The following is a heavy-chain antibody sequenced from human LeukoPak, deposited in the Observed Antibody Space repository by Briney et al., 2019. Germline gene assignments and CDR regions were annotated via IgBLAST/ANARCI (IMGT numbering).Heavy chain of an antibody. CDR1: GFTFSSYW. CDR3: AKAPVTSCRGAYCYPFDS. D-gene: IGHD2-21*01. V-gene: IGHV3-7*03. J-gene: IGHJ4*02. Sequence: GGSLRLSCAASGFTFSSYWMSWVRQAPGKGLEWVANIKQDGSEKYYVDSMKGRFTISRDNAKNSLYLQMNSLRAEDAAVYFCAKAPVTSCRGAYCYPFDSWGQGTLVTVSS. CDR2: IKQDGSEK.